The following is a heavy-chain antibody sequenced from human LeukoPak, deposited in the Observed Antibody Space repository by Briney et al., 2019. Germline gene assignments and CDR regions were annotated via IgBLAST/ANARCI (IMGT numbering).Heavy chain of an antibody. V-gene: IGHV3-23*01. CDR3: AKDRRGDGYIV. J-gene: IGHJ4*02. Sequence: GGSLRLSCAASGFTFSSYSMSWVRQAPGKGLEWVSVIGGSGGTPFYADSVKGRFTVSRDNSKNTLFLQMNSLTAEDTAVYYCAKDRRGDGYIVWGQGTLVTVSS. CDR1: GFTFSSYS. D-gene: IGHD5-24*01. CDR2: IGGSGGTP.